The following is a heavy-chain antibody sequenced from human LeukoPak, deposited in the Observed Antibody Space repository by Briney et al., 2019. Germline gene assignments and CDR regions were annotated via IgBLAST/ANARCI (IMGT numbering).Heavy chain of an antibody. CDR1: GGSISSGGYS. V-gene: IGHV4-30-2*01. CDR3: ARAGAYCGGDCFDAFDI. Sequence: SETLSLTCAVSGGSISSGGYSWSWIRQPPGKGLEWIGYIYHSGSTYYNPSLKSRVTISVDRSKNQFSLKLSSVTAADTAVYYCARAGAYCGGDCFDAFDIWGQGTMVIVSS. D-gene: IGHD2-21*02. CDR2: IYHSGST. J-gene: IGHJ3*02.